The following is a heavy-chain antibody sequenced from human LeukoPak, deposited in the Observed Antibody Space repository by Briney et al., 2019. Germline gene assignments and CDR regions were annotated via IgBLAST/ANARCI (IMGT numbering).Heavy chain of an antibody. D-gene: IGHD6-6*01. V-gene: IGHV6-1*01. CDR2: TYYRSKWYN. J-gene: IGHJ4*02. Sequence: SQTLSLTCAISGDSVPSNSAAWNWIRQSPSRGLEWLGRTYYRSKWYNDYAVSVKSRITINPDTSKNQFSLQLNSVTPEDTAVYYCARDLLEYSSSSSYFDYWGQGTLVTVSS. CDR1: GDSVPSNSAA. CDR3: ARDLLEYSSSSSYFDY.